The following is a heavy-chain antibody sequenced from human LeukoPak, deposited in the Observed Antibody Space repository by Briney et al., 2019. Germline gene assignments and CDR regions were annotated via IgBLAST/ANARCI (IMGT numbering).Heavy chain of an antibody. CDR1: GFTFSSYW. D-gene: IGHD3-22*01. Sequence: GGSLRLSCAASGFTFSSYWMSWVRQAPGKGLEWVANVKQGGSETYYVDSVKGRFTISRDKAKNSLYLQMNSLIAEDTAVYYGASKTPTEAYYYDSSGIPDYWGQGTLVTDSS. CDR2: VKQGGSET. J-gene: IGHJ4*02. V-gene: IGHV3-7*01. CDR3: ASKTPTEAYYYDSSGIPDY.